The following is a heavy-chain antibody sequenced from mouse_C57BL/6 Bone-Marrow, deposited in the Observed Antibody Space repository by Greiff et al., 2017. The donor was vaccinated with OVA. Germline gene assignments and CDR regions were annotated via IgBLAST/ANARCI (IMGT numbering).Heavy chain of an antibody. D-gene: IGHD1-1*01. J-gene: IGHJ1*03. CDR1: GFTFTDYY. CDR2: IRNKANGYTT. CDR3: ARYYYGSSYWYFDV. Sequence: EVQLVESGGGLVQPGGSLSLSCAASGFTFTDYYMSWVRQPPGKALEWLGFIRNKANGYTTEYSASVKGRFTISRDNSQSILYLQMNALRADDSATYYCARYYYGSSYWYFDVWGTGTTVTVSS. V-gene: IGHV7-3*01.